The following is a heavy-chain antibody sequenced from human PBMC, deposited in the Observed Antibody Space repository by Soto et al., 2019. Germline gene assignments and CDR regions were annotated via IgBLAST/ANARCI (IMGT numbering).Heavy chain of an antibody. Sequence: GASVKVSCKASGYTFTSYDINWVRQATGQGLEWMGWMNPNSGNTGYAQKFRGRVTMTRNTSISTAYMELSSLRSEDTAVYYCARAGLAAGTFFDYWGQGTLVTVSS. CDR1: GYTFTSYD. V-gene: IGHV1-8*01. J-gene: IGHJ4*02. D-gene: IGHD6-13*01. CDR3: ARAGLAAGTFFDY. CDR2: MNPNSGNT.